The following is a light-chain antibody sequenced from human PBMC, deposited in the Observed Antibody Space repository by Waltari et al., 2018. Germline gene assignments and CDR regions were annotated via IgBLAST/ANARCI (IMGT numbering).Light chain of an antibody. J-gene: IGLJ3*02. CDR2: DVS. CDR1: SSDVGGYNS. Sequence: QSALTQPRSVSGSPGQSVTISCTGTSSDVGGYNSVSWYQQHPGKAPKLMIYDVSKRPSGVPDRFSGSKSGNTASLTISGLQTEDEADYFCCSFAGSVYIWVFGGGTKLTVL. V-gene: IGLV2-11*01. CDR3: CSFAGSVYIWV.